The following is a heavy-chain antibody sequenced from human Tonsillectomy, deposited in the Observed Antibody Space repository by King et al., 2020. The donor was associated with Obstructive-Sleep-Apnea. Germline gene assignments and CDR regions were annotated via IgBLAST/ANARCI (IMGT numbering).Heavy chain of an antibody. CDR2: IYPGDSDT. D-gene: IGHD3-22*01. V-gene: IGHV5-51*01. CDR3: GRLLGDSSAYTDY. Sequence: VQLVESGAEVKKPGESLKISCKLSGYSFTSYWIGWVRQMPGKGLEWMGIIYPGDSDTRYSPSFQGQVTFSADKSISTAYLQWNSLKASDTAMYYCGRLLGDSSAYTDYWGQGTLVTVSS. J-gene: IGHJ4*02. CDR1: GYSFTSYW.